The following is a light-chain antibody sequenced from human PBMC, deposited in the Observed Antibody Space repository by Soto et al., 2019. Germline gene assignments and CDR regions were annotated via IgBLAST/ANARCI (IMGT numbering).Light chain of an antibody. CDR1: QGISSY. CDR2: AAS. Sequence: AIRMTQSPSSFSASTGDRVTITCRASQGISSYLAWYQQKPGKAPKLLIYAASTLQSGVPSRFSGSGSGTDFTLTISCLQSEDFATYYCQKYYSYTHTFGQGTKVKIK. J-gene: IGKJ1*01. V-gene: IGKV1-8*01. CDR3: QKYYSYTHT.